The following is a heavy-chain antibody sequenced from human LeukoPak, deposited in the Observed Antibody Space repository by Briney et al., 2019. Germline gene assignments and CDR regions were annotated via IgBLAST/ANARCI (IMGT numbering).Heavy chain of an antibody. D-gene: IGHD6-6*01. CDR2: IYYSGST. CDR1: GGSISSTNYY. CDR3: ARHRHSSSSYYYYGMDV. V-gene: IGHV4-39*01. Sequence: SETLSLTCTVSGGSISSTNYYWGWIRQPPGRGLEWIGSIYYSGSTFYNPSLKSRVTISVDTSKNQFSLKLSSVTAADTAVYYCARHRHSSSSYYYYGMDVWGQGTTVTVSS. J-gene: IGHJ6*02.